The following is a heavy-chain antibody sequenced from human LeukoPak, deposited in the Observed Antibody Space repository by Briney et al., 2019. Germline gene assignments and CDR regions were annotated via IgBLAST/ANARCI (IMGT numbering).Heavy chain of an antibody. CDR3: ARDLVVRGLRPNWFDP. CDR2: ISAYNGNT. J-gene: IGHJ5*02. V-gene: IGHV1-18*01. D-gene: IGHD3-10*01. Sequence: SEEVSCKASRYTFTSYGISWVRQAPGQGLEWMGWISAYNGNTNYAQKLQGRVTMTTDTSTSTAYMELRSLRSDDTAVYYCARDLVVRGLRPNWFDPWGQGTLVTVSS. CDR1: RYTFTSYG.